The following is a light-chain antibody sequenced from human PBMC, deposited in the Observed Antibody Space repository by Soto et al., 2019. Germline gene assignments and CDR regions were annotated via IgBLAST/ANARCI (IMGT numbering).Light chain of an antibody. Sequence: QSVLTQPPSASETPGQRVTISCSGSTANIGNNYVYWYQQLPGTAPNLLLHRSDHRPSGVPDRFSGSKSGTSASLAISGLRSEDEADYYCPACDDSLSGVVFGAGTKLTVL. CDR1: TANIGNNY. CDR2: RSD. V-gene: IGLV1-47*01. CDR3: PACDDSLSGVV. J-gene: IGLJ2*01.